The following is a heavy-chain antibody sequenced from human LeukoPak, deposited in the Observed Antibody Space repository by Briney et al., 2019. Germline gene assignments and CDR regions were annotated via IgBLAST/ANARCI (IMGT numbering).Heavy chain of an antibody. CDR1: GFTFSAYD. Sequence: GGSLRLSCAASGFTFSAYDMSWVRQAPGKGLEWVSAISGSGDSTYYVDSVRGRFTISRDNSKNTLYLQMSSLRAEDTAVYYCALYCSGRACYSMGGAFDIWGQGTMVTVSS. CDR3: ALYCSGRACYSMGGAFDI. D-gene: IGHD2-15*01. J-gene: IGHJ3*02. V-gene: IGHV3-23*01. CDR2: ISGSGDST.